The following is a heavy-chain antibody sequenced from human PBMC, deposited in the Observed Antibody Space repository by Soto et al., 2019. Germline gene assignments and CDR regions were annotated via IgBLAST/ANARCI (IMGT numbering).Heavy chain of an antibody. Sequence: SETLSLTCSVSGGSMSEYFWSWIRQSPGKGLEWIGYIYYLGSTDYNPSLKSRVTISVDTSKRQFSLKLSSVTAADTAVYYCARSIAARQPAFDIWGQGTMVTVSS. CDR3: ARSIAARQPAFDI. CDR1: GGSMSEYF. CDR2: IYYLGST. D-gene: IGHD6-6*01. J-gene: IGHJ3*02. V-gene: IGHV4-59*12.